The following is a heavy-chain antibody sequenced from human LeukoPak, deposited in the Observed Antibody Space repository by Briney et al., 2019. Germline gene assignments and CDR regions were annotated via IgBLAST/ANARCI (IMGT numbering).Heavy chain of an antibody. Sequence: SETLSLTCTVSGVSISSYYWSWIRQPAGKGLEWIGRIYSSGSTNYNPCLKSRVTMSVDTSKTQFSLKLRSVTAADTAVYYCARDSTSVAGTVRCFDLWGRGTLVTVSS. V-gene: IGHV4-4*07. CDR2: IYSSGST. CDR1: GVSISSYY. D-gene: IGHD6-19*01. CDR3: ARDSTSVAGTVRCFDL. J-gene: IGHJ2*01.